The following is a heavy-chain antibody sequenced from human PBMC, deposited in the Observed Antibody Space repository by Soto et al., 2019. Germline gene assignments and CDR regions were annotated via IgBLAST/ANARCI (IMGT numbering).Heavy chain of an antibody. CDR3: ARDLEVGRQLVGFDY. D-gene: IGHD6-13*01. V-gene: IGHV3-21*01. CDR1: GFTFSSYS. Sequence: PGGSLRLSCAASGFTFSSYSMNWVRQAPGKGLEWVSSISSSSSYIYYADSVKGRFTISRDNAKNSLYLQMNSLRAEDTAVYYCARDLEVGRQLVGFDYWGQGTLVTVSS. J-gene: IGHJ4*02. CDR2: ISSSSSYI.